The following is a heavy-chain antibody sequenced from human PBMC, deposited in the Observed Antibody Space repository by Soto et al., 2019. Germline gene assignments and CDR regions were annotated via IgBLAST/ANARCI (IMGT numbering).Heavy chain of an antibody. J-gene: IGHJ6*02. CDR2: ISGSGGST. V-gene: IGHV3-23*01. CDR1: GFTFSSYA. D-gene: IGHD4-17*01. CDR3: AKDSVRKTTWEKSYYYYGMDV. Sequence: GESLKISCAASGFTFSSYAMSWVRQAPGKGLEWVSAISGSGGSTYYADSVKGRFTISRDNSKNTLYLQMNSLRAEDTAVYYCAKDSVRKTTWEKSYYYYGMDVWGQGTMVTVSS.